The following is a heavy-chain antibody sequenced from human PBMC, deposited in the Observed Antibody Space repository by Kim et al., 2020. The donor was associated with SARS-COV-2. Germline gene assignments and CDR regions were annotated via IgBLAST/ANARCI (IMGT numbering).Heavy chain of an antibody. D-gene: IGHD6-13*01. V-gene: IGHV3-30*02. Sequence: ADSVKGRFTISRDNSKNTLYLQMNSLRAEDTAVYYCAKELAAADPGYFDYWGQGTLVTVSS. J-gene: IGHJ4*02. CDR3: AKELAAADPGYFDY.